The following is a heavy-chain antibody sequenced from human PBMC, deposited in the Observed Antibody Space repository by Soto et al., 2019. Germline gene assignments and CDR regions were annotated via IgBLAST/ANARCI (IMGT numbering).Heavy chain of an antibody. D-gene: IGHD1-1*01. V-gene: IGHV4-31*03. CDR1: GGSISSGGYY. CDR3: ARDKYKAHFEY. J-gene: IGHJ4*02. Sequence: PSETLSLTCTVSGGSISSGGYYWSWIRQHPGKGLEWIGYIYYSGSTYYNPSLKSRVTISVDTSKNQFSLKLSSVTAADTAVYYCARDKYKAHFEYWGQGTRVTVSS. CDR2: IYYSGST.